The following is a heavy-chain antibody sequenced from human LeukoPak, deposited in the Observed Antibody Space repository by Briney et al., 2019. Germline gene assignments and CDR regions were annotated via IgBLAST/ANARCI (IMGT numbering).Heavy chain of an antibody. CDR2: IHPDGGGT. CDR3: ARPTPEDHETSGSINSVYLFHY. V-gene: IGHV1-46*01. J-gene: IGHJ4*02. Sequence: ASVKVSCKTSGYTFTNYHIHWVRQAPGQEPEWMGIIHPDGGGTTYAQKFQGRVTLTSDLSTSKVYMQLDSLRSEDTAVYYCARPTPEDHETSGSINSVYLFHYWGQGTLVTVSS. CDR1: GYTFTNYH. D-gene: IGHD3-22*01.